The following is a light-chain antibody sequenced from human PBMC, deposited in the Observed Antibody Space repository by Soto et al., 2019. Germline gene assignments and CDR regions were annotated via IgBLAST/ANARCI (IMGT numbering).Light chain of an antibody. J-gene: IGLJ3*02. CDR1: SSNVGGSNL. CDR2: DVI. Sequence: QSALTQPRSVSGSPGQSVTISCIATSSNVGGSNLVSWYQQHAGRAPKLVIYDVIKRPSGVPDRFSGSKSGNTASLTISGLQVEDEADYYCCSYAGNSLWVFGGGTKLTVL. V-gene: IGLV2-11*01. CDR3: CSYAGNSLWV.